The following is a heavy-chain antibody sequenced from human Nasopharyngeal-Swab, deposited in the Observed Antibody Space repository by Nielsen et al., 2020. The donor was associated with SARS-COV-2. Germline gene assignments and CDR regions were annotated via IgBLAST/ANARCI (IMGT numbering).Heavy chain of an antibody. Sequence: GGSLRLSCAASGFTFSSYSMNWVRQAPGKGLEWVSSISSSSSYIYYADSVKGRFTISRDNAKNSLYLQMNSLRAEDTAVYYCARVENTYYYDSSGVNDYWGQGTLVTVSS. J-gene: IGHJ4*02. D-gene: IGHD3-22*01. CDR2: ISSSSSYI. CDR3: ARVENTYYYDSSGVNDY. CDR1: GFTFSSYS. V-gene: IGHV3-21*01.